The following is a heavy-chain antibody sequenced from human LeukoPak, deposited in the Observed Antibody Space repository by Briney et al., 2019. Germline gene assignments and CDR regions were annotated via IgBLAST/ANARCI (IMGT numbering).Heavy chain of an antibody. CDR2: IYSGGST. CDR3: AKDVGYYDSSGYYFDY. CDR1: GFTVSSNY. Sequence: GGSLRLSCAASGFTVSSNYMSWVRQAPGKGLEWVSVIYSGGSTYYADSVKGRFTISRDNSKNTLYLQMNSLRAEDTAVYYCAKDVGYYDSSGYYFDYWGQGTLVTVSS. V-gene: IGHV3-66*01. D-gene: IGHD3-22*01. J-gene: IGHJ4*02.